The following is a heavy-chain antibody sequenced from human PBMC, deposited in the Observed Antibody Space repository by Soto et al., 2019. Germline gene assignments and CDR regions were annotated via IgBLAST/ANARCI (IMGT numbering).Heavy chain of an antibody. CDR3: VKDESINWYSGHFRH. D-gene: IGHD6-13*01. J-gene: IGHJ1*01. CDR1: GFTFDDYA. CDR2: INWNSGSI. V-gene: IGHV3-9*01. Sequence: ESGGGLVQPGRSLRLSCAASGFTFDDYAMHWVRQVPGKGLEWVSGINWNSGSIGYGDSVKGRFAIFRDNAKNSLHLQMNSLSAEDTAFYYCVKDESINWYSGHFRHWGQGTLVTVSS.